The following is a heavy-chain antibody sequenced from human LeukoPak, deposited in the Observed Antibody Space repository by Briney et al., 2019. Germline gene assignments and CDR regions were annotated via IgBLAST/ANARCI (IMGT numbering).Heavy chain of an antibody. CDR2: IYHTGST. V-gene: IGHV4-59*01. J-gene: IGHJ4*02. CDR1: CGSLSSYY. CDR3: ARRGRNSSGWQDYL. D-gene: IGHD6-25*01. Sequence: SETLSLTCTVSCGSLSSYYWSWMRQPPGKGLEWIANIYHTGSTNYNPSLSSRVTISIDTAKNQFSLKLTSVTAADTAVYYCARRGRNSSGWQDYLWGQGTLVTVSS.